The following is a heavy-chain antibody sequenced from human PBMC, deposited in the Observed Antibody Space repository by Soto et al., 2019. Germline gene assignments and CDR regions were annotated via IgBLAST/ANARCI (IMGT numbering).Heavy chain of an antibody. D-gene: IGHD6-19*01. CDR3: AKDLRVMIAVADHFDY. J-gene: IGHJ4*02. V-gene: IGHV3-23*01. Sequence: GGSLRLSCAASGFTFSSYAMSWVRQAPGKGLEWASAISGSGGDTYYADSVKGRFTISRDNSKNTLYLQMNSLRAEDTAVYYCAKDLRVMIAVADHFDYWGQGTLVT. CDR2: ISGSGGDT. CDR1: GFTFSSYA.